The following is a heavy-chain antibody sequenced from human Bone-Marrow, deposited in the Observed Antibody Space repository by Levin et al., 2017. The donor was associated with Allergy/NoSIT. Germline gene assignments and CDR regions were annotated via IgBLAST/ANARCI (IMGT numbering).Heavy chain of an antibody. D-gene: IGHD3-22*01. Sequence: GESLKISCAVSGFSFSNAWMSWVRQAPGKGLEWVGRIKSKIDGGTTDYAAPVKGRFTISRDDSKNTLYLQMNSLKTEDTAVYFCTTPLVAESRTFFYDNRGYYQMDGDYWGQGILVTVSS. CDR2: IKSKIDGGTT. V-gene: IGHV3-15*01. CDR3: TTPLVAESRTFFYDNRGYYQMDGDY. J-gene: IGHJ4*02. CDR1: GFSFSNAW.